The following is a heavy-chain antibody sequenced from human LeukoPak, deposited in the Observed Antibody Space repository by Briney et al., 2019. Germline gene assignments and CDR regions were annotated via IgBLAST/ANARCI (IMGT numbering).Heavy chain of an antibody. V-gene: IGHV3-72*01. CDR1: GFTFSDYY. CDR2: IQNKGNSHIA. D-gene: IGHD2/OR15-2a*01. J-gene: IGHJ1*01. CDR3: TRDASTSLFN. Sequence: GGSLRLSCAASGFTFSDYYMDWVRHAPGKGLEWVGRIQNKGNSHIANYAASVKGRFIMSRDDSKNSLFLQMNSLRTEDTALYYCTRDASTSLFNWGQGTLVTVSS.